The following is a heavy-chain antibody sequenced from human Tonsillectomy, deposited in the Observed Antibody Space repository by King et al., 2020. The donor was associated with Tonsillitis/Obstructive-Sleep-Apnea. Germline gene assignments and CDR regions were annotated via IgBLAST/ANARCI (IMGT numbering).Heavy chain of an antibody. CDR1: GFSLSTGGVG. V-gene: IGHV2-5*02. J-gene: IGHJ5*02. CDR2: IYWDDDE. Sequence: ITLQESGPTLVKPTQTLTLTCTFSGFSLSTGGVGVGWIRQPPGKALEWLALIYWDDDERYSPSLKSRLSITKDTSKNQVVRTMTNMDPVDTGTYYCAHSKGYASGWRFDPWGQGTLVTVSS. CDR3: AHSKGYASGWRFDP. D-gene: IGHD6-19*01.